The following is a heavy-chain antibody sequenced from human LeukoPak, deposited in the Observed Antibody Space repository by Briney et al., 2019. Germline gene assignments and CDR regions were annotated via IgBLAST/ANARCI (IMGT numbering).Heavy chain of an antibody. CDR1: GGSFSGYY. CDR2: INHSGST. Sequence: SETLSLTCAVYGGSFSGYYWSWIRQPPGKGLEWIGEINHSGSTNYNPSLKSRVTISVDTSKNQFSLKLGSVTAADTAVYYCASSSRWYADYWGQGTLVTVSS. V-gene: IGHV4-34*01. D-gene: IGHD6-13*01. J-gene: IGHJ4*02. CDR3: ASSSRWYADY.